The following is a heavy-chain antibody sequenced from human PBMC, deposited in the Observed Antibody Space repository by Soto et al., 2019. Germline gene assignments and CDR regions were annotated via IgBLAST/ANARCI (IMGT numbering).Heavy chain of an antibody. V-gene: IGHV1-3*01. CDR1: GYTFTSYA. D-gene: IGHD3-10*01. CDR2: INAGNGNT. CDR3: ARDLLTVYGSGSPYYFDY. J-gene: IGHJ4*02. Sequence: QVQLVQSGAEVKKPGASVKVSCKASGYTFTSYAMHWVRQAPGQRLEWMGWINAGNGNTKYSQKFQGRVTITRDTSASTAYMELSSLRSEDTAVYYCARDLLTVYGSGSPYYFDYWGQGTLVTVSS.